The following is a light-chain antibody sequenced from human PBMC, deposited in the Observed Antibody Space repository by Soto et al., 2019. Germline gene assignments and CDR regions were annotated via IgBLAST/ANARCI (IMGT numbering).Light chain of an antibody. CDR2: DVS. CDR3: SSYTSSSTPI. CDR1: SSDVGGYNY. J-gene: IGLJ2*01. Sequence: QSALTQPASVSGSPGQSITISCTGTSSDVGGYNYVSWFQHHPGNAPKLMIYDVSNRPSGVSYRFSGSKSSNTASLTISGLQDEDEADYYCSSYTSSSTPIFGGGTKLTVL. V-gene: IGLV2-14*03.